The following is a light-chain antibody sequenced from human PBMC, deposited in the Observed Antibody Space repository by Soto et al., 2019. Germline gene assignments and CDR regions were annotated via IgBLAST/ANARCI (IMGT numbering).Light chain of an antibody. CDR1: SSDIGTYQY. CDR2: EVS. CDR3: SSYTPIKTVV. J-gene: IGLJ2*01. Sequence: QSALTQPASVSGSPGQSITSSCTGTSSDIGTYQYVSWFQHHPGKAPKLIIFEVSNRPSGISDLFSGFKSANTAYLTISGVQPEDEAGYHCSSYTPIKTVVFGGGTALTVL. V-gene: IGLV2-14*01.